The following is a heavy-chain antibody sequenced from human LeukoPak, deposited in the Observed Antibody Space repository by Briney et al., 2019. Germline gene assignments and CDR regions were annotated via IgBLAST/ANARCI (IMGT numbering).Heavy chain of an antibody. CDR1: GYTFTGYY. J-gene: IGHJ6*03. V-gene: IGHV1-2*06. D-gene: IGHD3-9*01. CDR2: INPNSGGT. Sequence: GASVKVSCKASGYTFTGYYMHWVRQAPGQGLEWMGRINPNSGGTNYAQKFQGRVTMTRDTSISTAYMELSRLRSDDTAVYYCARPYYDILTGYYYMDVWGKGTTVTVSS. CDR3: ARPYYDILTGYYYMDV.